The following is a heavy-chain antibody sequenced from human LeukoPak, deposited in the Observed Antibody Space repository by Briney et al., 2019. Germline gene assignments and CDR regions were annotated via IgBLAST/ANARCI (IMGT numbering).Heavy chain of an antibody. Sequence: GGSLRLSCAASGFTFSNYGMSWVRQAPGKGLEWVSTVSGSGSTTYYADSVKGRFTISRDNSKNTLYLQMNSLRAEDTAVYYCARGVVPAAPGYFQHWGQGTLVTVSS. CDR1: GFTFSNYG. CDR2: VSGSGSTT. J-gene: IGHJ1*01. CDR3: ARGVVPAAPGYFQH. V-gene: IGHV3-23*01. D-gene: IGHD2-2*01.